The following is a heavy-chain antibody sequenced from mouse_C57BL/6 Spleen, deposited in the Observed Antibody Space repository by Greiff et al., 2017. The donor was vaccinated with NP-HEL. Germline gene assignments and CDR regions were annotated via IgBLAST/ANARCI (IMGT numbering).Heavy chain of an antibody. CDR1: GYTFTSYW. D-gene: IGHD1-1*01. V-gene: IGHV1-72*01. Sequence: QVHVKQPGAELVKPGASVKLSCKASGYTFTSYWMHWVKQRPGRGLEWIGRIDPNSGGTKYNEKFKSKATLTVDKPSSTAYMQLSSLTSEDSAVYYCARSDTTVVAPMDYWGQGTSVTVSS. CDR3: ARSDTTVVAPMDY. CDR2: IDPNSGGT. J-gene: IGHJ4*01.